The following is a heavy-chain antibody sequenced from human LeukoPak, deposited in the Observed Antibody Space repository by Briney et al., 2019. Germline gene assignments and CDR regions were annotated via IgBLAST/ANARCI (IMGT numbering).Heavy chain of an antibody. D-gene: IGHD3-3*01. CDR2: ISGSGGST. V-gene: IGHV3-23*01. CDR1: GFTFSSYA. J-gene: IGHJ3*02. Sequence: PGGSLRLSCAASGFTFSSYAMSWVRQAPGKGLEWVSAISGSGGSTYYADSVKGRFTISRDNSKNTLYLQMNSLRAEDTAVYYCANLPGPLGYDFWSGYYTTVSDAFDIWGQGTMVTVSS. CDR3: ANLPGPLGYDFWSGYYTTVSDAFDI.